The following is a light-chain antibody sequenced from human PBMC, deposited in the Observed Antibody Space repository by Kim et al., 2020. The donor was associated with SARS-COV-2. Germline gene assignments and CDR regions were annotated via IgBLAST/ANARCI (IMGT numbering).Light chain of an antibody. J-gene: IGKJ1*01. CDR2: AAT. Sequence: DIQMTQSPSSLSAPVGDGVTITCRASQGINNYLAWYQQKPGKAPKLLIYAATTLQFGASSRFSGSGSGTDFTLTISDLQPEDVATYYCQKYNRAPWTFGHATKVDI. V-gene: IGKV1-27*01. CDR3: QKYNRAPWT. CDR1: QGINNY.